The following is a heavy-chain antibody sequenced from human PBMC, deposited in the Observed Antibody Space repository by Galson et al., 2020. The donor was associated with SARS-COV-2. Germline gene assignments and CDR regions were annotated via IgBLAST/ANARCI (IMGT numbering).Heavy chain of an antibody. D-gene: IGHD3-10*01. V-gene: IGHV3-21*01. CDR2: ISGSGSYV. CDR3: ARDKEGATINYYYHMDV. Sequence: GESLKISCAASGFTFTSYSMNWVRQAPGKGLEWVSSISGSGSYVYYADSVRGRFTISRDNARNSLYLQMNSLRAEDTAVYYCARDKEGATINYYYHMDVWGQGTTVTVSS. J-gene: IGHJ6*02. CDR1: GFTFTSYS.